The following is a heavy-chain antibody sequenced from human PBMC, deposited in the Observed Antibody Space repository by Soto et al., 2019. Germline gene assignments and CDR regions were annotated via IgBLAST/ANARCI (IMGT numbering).Heavy chain of an antibody. CDR1: GFTVSSNY. V-gene: IGHV3-53*01. J-gene: IGHJ6*02. CDR2: IYSGGST. D-gene: IGHD3-10*01. Sequence: PGGSLRLSCAASGFTVSSNYMSWVRQAPGKGLEGVSVIYSGGSTYYADSVKGRFTISRDNSKNTLYLQMNSLRAADTAVYYCARALWFISYGMDVWGQGTMVTVAS. CDR3: ARALWFISYGMDV.